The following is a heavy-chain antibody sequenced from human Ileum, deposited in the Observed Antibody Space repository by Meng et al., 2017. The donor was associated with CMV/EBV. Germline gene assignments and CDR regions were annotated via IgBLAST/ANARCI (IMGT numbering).Heavy chain of an antibody. Sequence: GSLRLSCTVSGGSISSYYWSWIRQPPGKGLEWIGYIYYSGSTNYNPSLKSRVTISVDTSKNQFSLKLSSVTAADTAVYYCARIRIAAAGIGGWFDPGGQGTLVTVSS. D-gene: IGHD6-13*01. CDR2: IYYSGST. V-gene: IGHV4-59*01. J-gene: IGHJ5*02. CDR1: GGSISSYY. CDR3: ARIRIAAAGIGGWFDP.